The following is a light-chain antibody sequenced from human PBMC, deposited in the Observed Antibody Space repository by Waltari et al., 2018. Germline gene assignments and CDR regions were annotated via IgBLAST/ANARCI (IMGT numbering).Light chain of an antibody. J-gene: IGKJ3*01. CDR3: QQYYSIPLT. CDR2: WAS. Sequence: DIVMTQSPDSLAVSLGDRSTINCKSSQSVLYSSNNKNYLAWYQHKPGQPPHLLIYWASTRESGVPDRFSGSGSGTDFTLTISSLQAEDVAVYYCQQYYSIPLTFGPGTKVDIK. CDR1: QSVLYSSNNKNY. V-gene: IGKV4-1*01.